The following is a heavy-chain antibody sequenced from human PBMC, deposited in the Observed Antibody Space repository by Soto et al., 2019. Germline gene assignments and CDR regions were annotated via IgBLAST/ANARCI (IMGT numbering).Heavy chain of an antibody. CDR1: GFTFSSYW. D-gene: IGHD6-13*01. V-gene: IGHV3-74*01. CDR3: ARATAAHYYYYGMDV. Sequence: GGSLRLSCAASGFTFSSYWMHWVRQAPGKGLVWVSRINSDGSSTSYADSVKGRFTISRDNAKNTLYLQMNSLRAEDTAVYYCARATAAHYYYYGMDVWGQGTTVTVSS. CDR2: INSDGSST. J-gene: IGHJ6*02.